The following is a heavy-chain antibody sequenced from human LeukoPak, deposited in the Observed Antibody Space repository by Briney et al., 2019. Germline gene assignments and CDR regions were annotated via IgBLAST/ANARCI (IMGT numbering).Heavy chain of an antibody. CDR3: AGGPSSSTSDF. J-gene: IGHJ4*02. CDR2: MFHSGTT. CDR1: GASITTYY. V-gene: IGHV4-59*01. Sequence: SETLSLTCTVSGASITTYYWSWIRQPPGKGLAWIGYMFHSGTTNYNPSLKSRVTISLDTSKNQFSLKLTSVTGADTAVYYCAGGPSSSTSDFWGQGTLVTVSS. D-gene: IGHD6-13*01.